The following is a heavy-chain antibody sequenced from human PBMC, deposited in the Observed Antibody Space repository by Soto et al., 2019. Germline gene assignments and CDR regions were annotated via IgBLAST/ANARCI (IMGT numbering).Heavy chain of an antibody. D-gene: IGHD2-2*01. Sequence: EVQLVESGGGLVQPGGSLRLSCAASGFTFSTYWMHWVRQAPGQGLVWVSRIRGDGRETTYADSVKGRFTISRDNAKNTLYLQMNSLKAEDTAVYYCVTATVETSSPVGANWGQGTLVSVSS. V-gene: IGHV3-74*01. J-gene: IGHJ4*02. CDR1: GFTFSTYW. CDR3: VTATVETSSPVGAN. CDR2: IRGDGRET.